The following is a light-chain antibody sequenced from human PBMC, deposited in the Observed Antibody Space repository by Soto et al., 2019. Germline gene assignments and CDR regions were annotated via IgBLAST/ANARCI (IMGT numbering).Light chain of an antibody. CDR2: DAS. CDR3: LQRNSYPVT. Sequence: DIQMTQSPSSLSASVGDRVTITCQASQDISNYLNWYQQKPGKAPKLLIYDASNLETGVPSRFSGSGSGTDFTFTISSLQPEDIATYYCLQRNSYPVTFGGGTKVDIK. V-gene: IGKV1-33*01. J-gene: IGKJ4*01. CDR1: QDISNY.